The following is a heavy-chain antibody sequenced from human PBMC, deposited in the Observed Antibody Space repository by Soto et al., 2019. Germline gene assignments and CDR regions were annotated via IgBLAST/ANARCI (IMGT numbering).Heavy chain of an antibody. CDR1: GGTFSRYT. J-gene: IGHJ6*02. D-gene: IGHD2-8*02. V-gene: IGHV1-69*02. CDR2: IIPILDIP. CDR3: ASHFTGVLVRGAGPPGGDNYGWDV. Sequence: QVQLVQSGAEVKKPGSSVKVSCKASGGTFSRYTISWVRQAPGQGLEWMGRIIPILDIPNYAQNFQGRVPITADKSPSAAYMGLSSLRADDTAVYYCASHFTGVLVRGAGPPGGDNYGWDVWGQGTTVTVSS.